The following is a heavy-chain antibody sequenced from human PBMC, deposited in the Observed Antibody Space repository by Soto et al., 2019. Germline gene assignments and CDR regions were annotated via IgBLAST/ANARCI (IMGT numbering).Heavy chain of an antibody. CDR1: GGSFSGYY. V-gene: IGHV4-34*01. Sequence: SSETLSLTCAVYGGSFSGYYWSWIRQPPGKGLEWIGEINHSGSTNYNPSLKSRVTISVDTSKNQFSLKLSSVTAADTAVYYCARGVYIPSAYYFDYWGQGTLVTVSS. J-gene: IGHJ4*02. D-gene: IGHD3-10*01. CDR2: INHSGST. CDR3: ARGVYIPSAYYFDY.